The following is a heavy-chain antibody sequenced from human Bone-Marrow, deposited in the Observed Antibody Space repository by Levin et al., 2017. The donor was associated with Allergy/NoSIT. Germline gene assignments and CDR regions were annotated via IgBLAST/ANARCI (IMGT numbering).Heavy chain of an antibody. CDR2: IYYSGST. V-gene: IGHV4-39*01. D-gene: IGHD3-3*01. CDR1: GGSISSSSYY. Sequence: SETLSLTCTVSGGSISSSSYYWGWIRQPPGKGLEWIGSIYYSGSTYYNPSLKSRVTISVDTSKNQFSLKLSSVTAADTAVYYCARRVFWSGYGYFDYWGQGTLVTVSS. J-gene: IGHJ4*02. CDR3: ARRVFWSGYGYFDY.